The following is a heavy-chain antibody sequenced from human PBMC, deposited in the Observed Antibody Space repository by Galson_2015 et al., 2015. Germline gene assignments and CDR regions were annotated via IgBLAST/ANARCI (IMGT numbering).Heavy chain of an antibody. CDR3: ASAYSGYGNFDY. V-gene: IGHV3-7*02. Sequence: SLRLSCAASGFTFRSYWMSWVRQAPGKGLEWVAKIKQDGSEKYSVDSAKGRFTVSRDNAKDSLYLQMNSLRGEDTGVYYCASAYSGYGNFDYWGQGTLVTVSS. CDR2: IKQDGSEK. CDR1: GFTFRSYW. D-gene: IGHD5-12*01. J-gene: IGHJ4*02.